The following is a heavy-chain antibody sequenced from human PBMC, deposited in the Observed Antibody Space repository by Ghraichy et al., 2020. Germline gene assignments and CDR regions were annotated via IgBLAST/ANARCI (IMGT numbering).Heavy chain of an antibody. CDR1: GFSLSTSGVG. D-gene: IGHD3-3*01. Sequence: SGPTLVKPTQTLTLTCTFSGFSLSTSGVGVGWIRQPPGKALEWLALIYWDDDKRYSPSLKSRLTITKDTSKNQVVLTMTNMDPVDTATYYCAHSRTNYDFWSGRMPPWFDPWGQGTLVTVSS. CDR3: AHSRTNYDFWSGRMPPWFDP. CDR2: IYWDDDK. J-gene: IGHJ5*02. V-gene: IGHV2-5*02.